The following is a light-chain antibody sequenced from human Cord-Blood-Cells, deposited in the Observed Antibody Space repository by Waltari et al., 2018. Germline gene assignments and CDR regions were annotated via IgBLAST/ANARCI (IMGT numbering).Light chain of an antibody. CDR1: SSDVGGYNY. V-gene: IGLV2-14*01. Sequence: QSALTQPASVSGSPGPSLTIPCTGTSSDVGGYNYVSWYQQHPGKAPKLMIYDVSNRPSGVSNRFSGSKSGNTASLTISGLQAEDEADYYCSSYTSRSTVVFGGGTKLTVL. CDR3: SSYTSRSTVV. J-gene: IGLJ2*01. CDR2: DVS.